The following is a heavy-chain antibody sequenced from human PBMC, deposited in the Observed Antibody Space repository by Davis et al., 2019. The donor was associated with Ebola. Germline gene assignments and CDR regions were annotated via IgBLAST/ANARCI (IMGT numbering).Heavy chain of an antibody. CDR2: IYYSGST. Sequence: MPSETLSLTCAVYGGSFSGYYWSWIRQPPGKGLEWIGYIYYSGSTNYNPSLKSRVTISVDTSKNQFSLKLSSVTAADTAVYYCARHKGEWLSWYYFDYWGQGTLVTVSS. CDR1: GGSFSGYY. J-gene: IGHJ4*02. CDR3: ARHKGEWLSWYYFDY. D-gene: IGHD3-3*01. V-gene: IGHV4-59*08.